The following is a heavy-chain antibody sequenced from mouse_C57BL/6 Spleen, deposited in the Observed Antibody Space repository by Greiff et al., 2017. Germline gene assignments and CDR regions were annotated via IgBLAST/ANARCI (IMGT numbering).Heavy chain of an antibody. J-gene: IGHJ1*03. V-gene: IGHV1-64*01. CDR3: ARRDYYGSGPVFGG. CDR2: IHPNSGST. CDR1: GYTFTSYW. D-gene: IGHD1-1*01. Sequence: QVQLQQPGAELVKPGASVKLSCTASGYTFTSYWMHWVKQRPGQGLEWIGMIHPNSGSTNYNEKFKSKATLTVDKSSSTAYMQLSSLTSEDSAVYYCARRDYYGSGPVFGGWGTGTTVTVSS.